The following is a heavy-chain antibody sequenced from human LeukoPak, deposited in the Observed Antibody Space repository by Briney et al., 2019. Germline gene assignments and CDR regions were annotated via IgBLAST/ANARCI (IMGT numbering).Heavy chain of an antibody. V-gene: IGHV3-23*01. J-gene: IGHJ3*02. CDR2: ISGSGANT. CDR3: ARDESGDNDAFDI. D-gene: IGHD2-21*01. Sequence: GGSLRLSCAASGFTFSNYGMSWVRQAPGKGLEWVSVISGSGANTYYADSVKGRFTISRGNAKNSLYLQMNSLRVEDTAVYYCARDESGDNDAFDIWGQGTMVTVSS. CDR1: GFTFSNYG.